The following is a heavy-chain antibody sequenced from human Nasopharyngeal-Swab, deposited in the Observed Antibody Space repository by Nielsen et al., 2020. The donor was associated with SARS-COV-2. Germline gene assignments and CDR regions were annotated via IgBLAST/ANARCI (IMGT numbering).Heavy chain of an antibody. V-gene: IGHV4-61*10. CDR2: VEQSGFT. CDR3: ARTFCTTSSCSYYLDS. J-gene: IGHJ4*02. CDR1: GASVSSGNSY. D-gene: IGHD2-2*01. Sequence: SETLSLTCAVSGASVSSGNSYWTWIRQPAAKGLEWIGEVEQSGFTKYNPSLKSRVSISLDTSKNQVSLKVSSVTAADTAVYYCARTFCTTSSCSYYLDSWGQGNLVTVSS.